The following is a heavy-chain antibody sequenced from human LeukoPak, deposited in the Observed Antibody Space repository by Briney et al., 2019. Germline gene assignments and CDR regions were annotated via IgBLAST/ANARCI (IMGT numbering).Heavy chain of an antibody. CDR2: INEDGSHT. D-gene: IGHD3-22*01. CDR3: AGKLEGRFGEDNSGFKR. V-gene: IGHV3-74*01. J-gene: IGHJ4*02. Sequence: GGSLRLSCAVSQFTFSSYWMNWVRQAPGKGLMWVTRINEDGSHTAYADSVRGRFTISRDNAKNTLYLQMNSLRVEDTAVYYCAGKLEGRFGEDNSGFKRWGQGALVTVS. CDR1: QFTFSSYW.